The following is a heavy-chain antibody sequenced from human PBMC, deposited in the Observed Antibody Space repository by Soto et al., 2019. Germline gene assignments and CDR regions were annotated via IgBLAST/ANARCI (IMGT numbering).Heavy chain of an antibody. CDR2: ISSSRTT. D-gene: IGHD4-17*01. J-gene: IGHJ5*02. Sequence: QVQLQESGPGLVKPSETLSLTCTVSGGSISRSSDSWGWFRQPPGKGLEWVATISSSRTTFYSPSLKSRVTISVDTSENQFSLKLTSVTAADTAVYYCARQEYGDGDYSPWGQGTLVTVSS. CDR1: GGSISRSSDS. V-gene: IGHV4-39*01. CDR3: ARQEYGDGDYSP.